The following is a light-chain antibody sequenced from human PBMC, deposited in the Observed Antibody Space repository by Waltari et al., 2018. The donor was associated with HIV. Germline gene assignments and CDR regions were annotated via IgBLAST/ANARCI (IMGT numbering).Light chain of an antibody. Sequence: DIVMTQSPLSLPVTPGEPASISCRSSQSLLHSNGYNYLDWYLQKPGQSPQLLIYLGSNRAYGGPDRFSGSGSGTDFTLKISRVEAEDVGVYYCMQALQTPPTFGQGTKVEIK. CDR2: LGS. J-gene: IGKJ1*01. V-gene: IGKV2-28*01. CDR1: QSLLHSNGYNY. CDR3: MQALQTPPT.